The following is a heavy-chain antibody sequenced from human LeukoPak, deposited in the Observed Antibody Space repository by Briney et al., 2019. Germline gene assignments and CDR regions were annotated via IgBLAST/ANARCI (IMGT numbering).Heavy chain of an antibody. V-gene: IGHV1-2*02. Sequence: ASVKVSCKASGYTFTGYYMHWVRQAPGQGLEWMGWINPNSGGTNYAQKFQGRVTMTRDTSISTAYMELSRLRSDDTAVYYCARRPPLYCGGDCPPVGFDYWGQGTLVTVSS. CDR1: GYTFTGYY. D-gene: IGHD2-21*02. J-gene: IGHJ4*02. CDR2: INPNSGGT. CDR3: ARRPPLYCGGDCPPVGFDY.